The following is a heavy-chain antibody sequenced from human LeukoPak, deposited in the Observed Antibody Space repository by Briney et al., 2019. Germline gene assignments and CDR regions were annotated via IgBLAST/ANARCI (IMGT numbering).Heavy chain of an antibody. CDR2: ISGSGGNT. V-gene: IGHV3-23*01. CDR3: AKKRYGDYCFDD. Sequence: GGSLRLSCAASGFTFSSYAMTWVRQAPGKGLEWVSGISGSGGNTYYADSVKGRFTISRDNSKNTLNLQMNSLRAEDTAVYYCAKKRYGDYCFDDWGQGTLVTVSS. CDR1: GFTFSSYA. J-gene: IGHJ4*02. D-gene: IGHD4-17*01.